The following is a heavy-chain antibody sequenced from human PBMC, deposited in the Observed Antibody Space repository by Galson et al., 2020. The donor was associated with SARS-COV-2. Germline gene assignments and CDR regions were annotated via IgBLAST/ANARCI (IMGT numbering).Heavy chain of an antibody. V-gene: IGHV1-24*01. CDR3: ATVYSLWFGELPYY. CDR2: FDPEDGET. Sequence: GDSLKISCTASGYTLTELSMHWVRQSPGKGLEWMGGFDPEDGETIYAQKFQGRVTMTEDTSTDTAYMELSSLRSEDTAVYYFATVYSLWFGELPYYWGQGTQVTVSP. D-gene: IGHD3-10*01. CDR1: GYTLTELS. J-gene: IGHJ4*02.